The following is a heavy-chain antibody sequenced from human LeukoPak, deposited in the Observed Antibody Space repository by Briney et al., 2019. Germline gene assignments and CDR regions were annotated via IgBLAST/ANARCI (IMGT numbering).Heavy chain of an antibody. CDR1: GFTFTSSA. V-gene: IGHV1-58*01. Sequence: GTSVTVSCKASGFTFTSSAVQWVRQARGQRLEWIGSIVVGSGNTNYAQKFQERVTITRDMSTSTAYMELSSLRSGDTAVYYCAAGPPFDWLEEYGMDVWGKGTTVTVSS. CDR3: AAGPPFDWLEEYGMDV. D-gene: IGHD3-9*01. CDR2: IVVGSGNT. J-gene: IGHJ6*04.